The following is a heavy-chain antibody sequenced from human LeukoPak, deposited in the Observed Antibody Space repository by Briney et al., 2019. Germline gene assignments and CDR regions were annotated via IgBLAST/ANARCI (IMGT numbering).Heavy chain of an antibody. D-gene: IGHD3-22*01. V-gene: IGHV4-39*07. CDR2: IYYSGST. CDR3: ARAVPYSSGYLY. Sequence: SETLSLTCTVSGGSISSSSYYWGWIRQPPGKGLEWIGSIYYSGSTYYNPSLKSRVTISVDTSKNQFSLKLSSVTAADTAVYYCARAVPYSSGYLYWGQGTLVTVSS. CDR1: GGSISSSSYY. J-gene: IGHJ4*02.